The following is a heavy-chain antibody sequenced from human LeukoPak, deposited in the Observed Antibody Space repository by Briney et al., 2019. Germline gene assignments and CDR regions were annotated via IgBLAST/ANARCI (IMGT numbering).Heavy chain of an antibody. CDR2: IYSGGRT. V-gene: IGHV3-53*04. D-gene: IGHD3-22*01. J-gene: IGHJ3*02. CDR1: GFTVSSNY. Sequence: GGSLRLSCAASGFTVSSNYMSWVRRAPGKGLEWVSVIYSGGRTYYADSVKGRFTISRHNSKNTLYLQMNSLRAEDTAVYYCARGQSGYSDAFDIWGPGTMVTVSP. CDR3: ARGQSGYSDAFDI.